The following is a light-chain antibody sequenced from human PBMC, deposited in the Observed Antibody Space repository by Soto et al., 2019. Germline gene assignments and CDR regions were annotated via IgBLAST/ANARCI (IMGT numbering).Light chain of an antibody. V-gene: IGKV3-11*01. Sequence: IVLTHSPATLSLSPWERATLSFRASQSVSSYLAWYQQKPGQAPRLLIYDASNRATGIPARFSGSGSGTDFTLTISSLEPEDFAVYYCQQRSNWPPNFGQGTRLEIK. CDR1: QSVSSY. CDR3: QQRSNWPPN. J-gene: IGKJ5*01. CDR2: DAS.